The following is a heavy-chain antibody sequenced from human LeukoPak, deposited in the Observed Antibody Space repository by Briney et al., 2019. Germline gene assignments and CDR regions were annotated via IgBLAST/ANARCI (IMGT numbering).Heavy chain of an antibody. V-gene: IGHV3-23*01. Sequence: GGSLRLSCAASGFTFSTYVMSWVRQAPGKEREWVSGISGSGDNTYYADSVKGRFTISRDNSKNTVYLQMNSLRAEDTAVYYCAKGSGYDTDFDYWGQGTLVSVSS. J-gene: IGHJ4*02. D-gene: IGHD5-12*01. CDR2: ISGSGDNT. CDR1: GFTFSTYV. CDR3: AKGSGYDTDFDY.